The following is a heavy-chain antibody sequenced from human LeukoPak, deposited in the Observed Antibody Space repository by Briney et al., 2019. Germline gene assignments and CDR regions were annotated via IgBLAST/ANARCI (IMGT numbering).Heavy chain of an antibody. V-gene: IGHV3-21*01. CDR1: GFTFSSYS. CDR3: ATPYYDFWNGPSGSGRAFDI. J-gene: IGHJ3*02. CDR2: ISSSSSYI. Sequence: TGGSLRLSCAASGFTFSSYSMNWVRQAPRKGLEWVSSISSSSSYIYYADSVKGRFTISRDNDKNSLYLQMNSLRAEDTAVYYCATPYYDFWNGPSGSGRAFDIWGQGTMVTVSS. D-gene: IGHD3-3*01.